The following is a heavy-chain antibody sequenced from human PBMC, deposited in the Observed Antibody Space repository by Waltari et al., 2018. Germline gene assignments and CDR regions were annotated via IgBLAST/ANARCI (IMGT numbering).Heavy chain of an antibody. CDR3: AGGDYSGTYYSYYYYMDV. V-gene: IGHV1-69*12. CDR2: IIPIFGPA. D-gene: IGHD1-26*01. CDR1: GGTSSSYP. Sequence: QVQLVKSGAEVKKPGSSVKVSCKASGGTSSSYPISWVRQAPGQGLEWMGGIIPIFGPANYAQKFQGRVTITADESTSTAYMELSSLRSEDTAVYYCAGGDYSGTYYSYYYYMDVWGKGTTVTISS. J-gene: IGHJ6*03.